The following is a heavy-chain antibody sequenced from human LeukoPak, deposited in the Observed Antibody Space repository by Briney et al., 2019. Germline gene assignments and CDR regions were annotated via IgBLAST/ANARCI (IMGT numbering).Heavy chain of an antibody. J-gene: IGHJ4*02. CDR2: ISGSSSYI. CDR1: GFTFSSHI. Sequence: GGSLRLSCAASGFTFSSHIMNWVRQAPGKGLEWVSSISGSSSYIYYADSVKGRFTISRDNSKNTLYLQMNSLRAEDTAVYYCAIQRRITMIVVVITTTGYFDYWGQGTLVTVSS. D-gene: IGHD3-22*01. CDR3: AIQRRITMIVVVITTTGYFDY. V-gene: IGHV3-21*04.